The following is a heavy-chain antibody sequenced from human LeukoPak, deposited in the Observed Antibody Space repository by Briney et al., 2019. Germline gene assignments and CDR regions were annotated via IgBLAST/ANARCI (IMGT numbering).Heavy chain of an antibody. D-gene: IGHD4-11*01. J-gene: IGHJ5*02. Sequence: SEALSLTCTVSGYSISSGYYWGWIRQPPGKGLEWVGSIYHSGSTYYNPSLKSRVTISVDTSKNQFSLKLSSVTAADTAVYYCARDGPTTGWFDPWGQGTLVTVSS. CDR2: IYHSGST. CDR1: GYSISSGYY. V-gene: IGHV4-38-2*02. CDR3: ARDGPTTGWFDP.